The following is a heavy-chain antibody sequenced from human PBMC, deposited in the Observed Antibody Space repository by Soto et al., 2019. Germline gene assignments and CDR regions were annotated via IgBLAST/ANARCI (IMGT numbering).Heavy chain of an antibody. D-gene: IGHD1-26*01. J-gene: IGHJ4*02. Sequence: GGFLRLSCAASGFTFSSYAMHWVRQAPGKGLEWVAVISYDGSNKYYADSVKGRFTISRDNYKNTLYLQMNSLRAEDTAVYYCARARGLGELLSIDYSGKGTRVTVSS. CDR3: ARARGLGELLSIDY. V-gene: IGHV3-30-3*01. CDR1: GFTFSSYA. CDR2: ISYDGSNK.